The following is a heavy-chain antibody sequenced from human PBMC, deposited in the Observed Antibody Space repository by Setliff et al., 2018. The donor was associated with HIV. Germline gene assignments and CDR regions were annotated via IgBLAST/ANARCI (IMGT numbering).Heavy chain of an antibody. V-gene: IGHV4-4*02. CDR1: CVSISDNNW. CDR3: ARRPLFGVVIASVAKMEFDY. D-gene: IGHD3-3*01. J-gene: IGHJ4*02. Sequence: LSLTCDVSCVSISDNNWWSWVRQPPGRGLEWIGEVYHTGSTNYNPSLKSRVITSIDKSKNQFSLKIDSVTAADTAVYYCARRPLFGVVIASVAKMEFDYWGQGTLVTVSS. CDR2: VYHTGST.